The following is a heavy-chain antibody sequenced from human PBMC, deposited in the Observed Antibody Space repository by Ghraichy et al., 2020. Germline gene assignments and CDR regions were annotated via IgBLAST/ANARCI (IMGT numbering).Heavy chain of an antibody. Sequence: LSLTCAASGFTFSSHGMHWVRQAPGKGLEWVAVIWYDGSNKYYADSVKGRFTTSRDNSKNTLFLQMDSLRAEDTAVYYGARDRHSSSSFLFDYWGQGTLVTVSS. D-gene: IGHD6-6*01. J-gene: IGHJ4*02. CDR3: ARDRHSSSSFLFDY. CDR1: GFTFSSHG. V-gene: IGHV3-33*01. CDR2: IWYDGSNK.